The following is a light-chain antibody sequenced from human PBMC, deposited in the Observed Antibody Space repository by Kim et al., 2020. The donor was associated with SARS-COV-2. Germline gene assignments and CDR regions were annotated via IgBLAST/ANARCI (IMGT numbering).Light chain of an antibody. J-gene: IGLJ2*01. CDR2: AVT. CDR3: CAYAGSYILL. V-gene: IGLV2-11*01. Sequence: GQPVPIPCTATTGDIGGHNYVSWYQHHPGKAPKLMIYAVTKRPSGVPDRFSGSKSGNTASLTISGLQAEDEADYYCCAYAGSYILLFGGGTQLTVL. CDR1: TGDIGGHNY.